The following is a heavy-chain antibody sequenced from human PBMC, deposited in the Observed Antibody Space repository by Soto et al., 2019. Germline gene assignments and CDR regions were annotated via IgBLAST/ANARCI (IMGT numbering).Heavy chain of an antibody. CDR1: GGSFSGYY. V-gene: IGHV4-34*01. Sequence: PSETLSLTCAVYGGSFSGYYWSWIRQPPGKGLEWIGEINHSGSTNYNPSLKSRVTISVDTSKNQFSLKLSSVTAADTAVYYCARASFLFRSHAFDIWGQGTMVTISS. CDR2: INHSGST. J-gene: IGHJ3*02. CDR3: ARASFLFRSHAFDI. D-gene: IGHD1-26*01.